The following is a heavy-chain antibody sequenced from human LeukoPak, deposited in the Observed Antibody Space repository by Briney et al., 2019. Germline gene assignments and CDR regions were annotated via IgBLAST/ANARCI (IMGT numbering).Heavy chain of an antibody. CDR1: GYTFTSYY. CDR2: INPSGGST. D-gene: IGHD6-13*01. CDR3: ARDHSSSWYRIVRNEGDY. Sequence: GASVKVSCKASGYTFTSYYMHWVRQAPGQGLEWMGIINPSGGSTSYAQKFQGRVTMTRDMSTSTVYMELSSLRSEDTAVYYCARDHSSSWYRIVRNEGDYWGRGTLVTVSS. V-gene: IGHV1-46*01. J-gene: IGHJ4*02.